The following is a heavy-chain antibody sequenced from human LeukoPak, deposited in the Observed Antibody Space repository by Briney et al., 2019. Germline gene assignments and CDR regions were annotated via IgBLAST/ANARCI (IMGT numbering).Heavy chain of an antibody. V-gene: IGHV3-33*08. CDR1: GFTFSSYW. CDR2: IWYDGSNK. Sequence: GGSLRLSCAASGFTFSSYWMHWVRQAPGKGLEWVAHIWYDGSNKYYADSVRGRFTISRDNSKNTLYLQMNSLRAEDTAVYYCARDRDYDFFDYWGQGTLVTVSS. D-gene: IGHD3-3*01. J-gene: IGHJ4*02. CDR3: ARDRDYDFFDY.